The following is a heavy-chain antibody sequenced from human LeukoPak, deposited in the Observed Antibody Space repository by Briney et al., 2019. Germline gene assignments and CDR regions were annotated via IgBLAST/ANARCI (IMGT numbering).Heavy chain of an antibody. CDR3: ARDVGGYLTYYFDY. Sequence: PGRSLRLSCAASGITFSAYGMHWVRQAPGKGLEWVATVLFDGSNKYYGDSVKGRFTISRDNAKNSLYLQMNSLRAEDTAVYYCARDVGGYLTYYFDYWGQGTLVTVSS. J-gene: IGHJ4*02. CDR2: VLFDGSNK. D-gene: IGHD5-12*01. V-gene: IGHV3-30*03. CDR1: GITFSAYG.